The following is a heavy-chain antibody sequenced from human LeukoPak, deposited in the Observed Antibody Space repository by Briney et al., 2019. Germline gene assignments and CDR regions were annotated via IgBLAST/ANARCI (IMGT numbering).Heavy chain of an antibody. CDR2: INDSGST. CDR3: ARHNYYDSSGYYTFDY. D-gene: IGHD3-22*01. CDR1: GGSFSVYY. V-gene: IGHV4-34*01. Sequence: SETLSLTCAAYGGSFSVYYWSWIRQPPGKGLEWIGEINDSGSTNYNPSLKSRVTISVDTSKNQFSLKLSSVTAADTAVYYCARHNYYDSSGYYTFDYWGQGTLVTVSS. J-gene: IGHJ4*02.